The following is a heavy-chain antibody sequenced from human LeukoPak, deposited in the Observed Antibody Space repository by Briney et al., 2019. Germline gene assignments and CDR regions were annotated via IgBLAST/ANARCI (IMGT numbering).Heavy chain of an antibody. V-gene: IGHV3-30-3*01. CDR1: GFTFSSYA. CDR2: ISYDGSNK. J-gene: IGHJ4*02. D-gene: IGHD3-3*01. CDR3: ARVNYDFWSGYYYYFDY. Sequence: GGALRLSCAASGFTFSSYAMHWVRQAPGKGLEWVAVISYDGSNKYYADSVKGRFTISRDNSKNTLYLQMNSLRAEDTAVYYCARVNYDFWSGYYYYFDYWGQGTLVTVSS.